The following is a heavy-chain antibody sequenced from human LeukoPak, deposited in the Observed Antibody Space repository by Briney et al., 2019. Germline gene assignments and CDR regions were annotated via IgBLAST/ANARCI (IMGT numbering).Heavy chain of an antibody. CDR1: GYTLTELS. CDR3: ATDLRGRYFDWLSGAFDI. J-gene: IGHJ3*02. V-gene: IGHV1-24*01. CDR2: FDPEDGET. D-gene: IGHD3-9*01. Sequence: ASVKVSCKVSGYTLTELSMHWVRQAPGKGLEWMGGFDPEDGETIYAQKFQGRVTMTEDTSTDTAYMELSSLRSEDTAVYYCATDLRGRYFDWLSGAFDIWGQGTMVTVSS.